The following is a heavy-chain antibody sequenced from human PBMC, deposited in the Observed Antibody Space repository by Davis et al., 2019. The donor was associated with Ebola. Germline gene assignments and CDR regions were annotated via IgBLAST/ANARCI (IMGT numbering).Heavy chain of an antibody. CDR2: INHSGST. J-gene: IGHJ6*02. V-gene: IGHV4-34*01. Sequence: SETLSLTCAVYGGSFSGYYWSWIRQPPGKGLEWIGEINHSGSTNYNPSLKSRVTISVDTSKNQFSLKLNSVTAADTAVYYCARELYCGGDCLYYYYGMDVWGQGTTVTVSS. CDR1: GGSFSGYY. D-gene: IGHD2-21*02. CDR3: ARELYCGGDCLYYYYGMDV.